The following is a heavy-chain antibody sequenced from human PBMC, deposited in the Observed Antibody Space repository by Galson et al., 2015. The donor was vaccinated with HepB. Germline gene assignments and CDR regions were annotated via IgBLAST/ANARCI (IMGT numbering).Heavy chain of an antibody. CDR1: GFTFSSYA. D-gene: IGHD2-2*01. J-gene: IGHJ4*02. CDR2: ISSNGGST. CDR3: ARVGTSGVFDY. Sequence: SLRLSCAASGFTFSSYAMHWVRQAPGKGLQYVSAISSNGGSTYYADSVKGRFTISRDNSKNTPYLQMGSLRAEDMAVYYCARVGTSGVFDYWGQGTLVTVSS. V-gene: IGHV3-64*02.